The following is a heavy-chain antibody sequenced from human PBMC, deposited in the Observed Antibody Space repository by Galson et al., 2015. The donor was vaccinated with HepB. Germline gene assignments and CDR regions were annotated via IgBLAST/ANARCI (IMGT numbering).Heavy chain of an antibody. D-gene: IGHD3-10*01. J-gene: IGHJ2*01. CDR2: IWYDGSNK. V-gene: IGHV3-33*01. CDR1: GFTFSSYG. CDR3: ARPAIRGGDGVLSYFDL. Sequence: SLRLSCAASGFTFSSYGMHWVRQAPGKGLEWVAVIWYDGSNKYYADSVKGRFTISRDNSKNTLYLQMNSLRAEDTAVYYCARPAIRGGDGVLSYFDLWGRGTLVTVSS.